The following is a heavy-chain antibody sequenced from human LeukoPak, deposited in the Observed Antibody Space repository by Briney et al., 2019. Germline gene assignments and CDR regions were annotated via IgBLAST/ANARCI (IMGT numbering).Heavy chain of an antibody. Sequence: SETLSLTCTVSGGSISSGGYYWSWIRQHPGKGLEWIGYIYYSGSTYYNPSLKSRVTISVDTSKNQFSLKLSSVTAADTAVYYCARGYVDTAMVRGMDVWGQGTTVTVSS. V-gene: IGHV4-31*03. CDR2: IYYSGST. J-gene: IGHJ6*02. D-gene: IGHD5-18*01. CDR3: ARGYVDTAMVRGMDV. CDR1: GGSISSGGYY.